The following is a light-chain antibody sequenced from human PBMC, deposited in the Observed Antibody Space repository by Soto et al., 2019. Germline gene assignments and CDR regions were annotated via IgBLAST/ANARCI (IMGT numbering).Light chain of an antibody. CDR3: QQYTNTNNPWM. J-gene: IGKJ1*01. V-gene: IGKV1-5*01. CDR2: DAS. CDR1: QTSSTW. Sequence: DIQVSQSPPTLSASVGDRVTLTCRASQTSSTWMAWYQQKPGKAPKLLVYDASTLQSGVASRFSGSGSGTEFTLIISGLQPDDSATYYCQQYTNTNNPWMFGQGTKVDI.